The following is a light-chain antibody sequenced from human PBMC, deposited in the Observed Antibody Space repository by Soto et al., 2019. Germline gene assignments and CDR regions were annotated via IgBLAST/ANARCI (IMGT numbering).Light chain of an antibody. V-gene: IGKV4-1*01. Sequence: DIVMTQSPDSLAVSLGERATINCKSSQSVLYSSNSKNYLAWYQQKPGQPPKLLIYWASTRESGVPDRFSGGGSGTDFTLTISSLQAEDGAVYYCQQYYSTPGTFGPGTKVDIK. CDR1: QSVLYSSNSKNY. J-gene: IGKJ3*01. CDR3: QQYYSTPGT. CDR2: WAS.